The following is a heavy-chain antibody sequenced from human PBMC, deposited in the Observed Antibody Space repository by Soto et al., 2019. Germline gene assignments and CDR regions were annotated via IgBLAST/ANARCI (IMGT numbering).Heavy chain of an antibody. J-gene: IGHJ4*02. CDR1: GYTFTSYG. CDR2: ISAYNGNT. CDR3: VCVCPTNSCRYPYY. Sequence: ASVKVSCKASGYTFTSYGISWVRQAPGQGLEWMGWISAYNGNTNYAQKLQGRVTMTTDTSTSTAYMELRSLRSDDTAVYYCVCVCPTNSCRYPYYWGKGTLVPVSS. V-gene: IGHV1-18*04. D-gene: IGHD1-20*01.